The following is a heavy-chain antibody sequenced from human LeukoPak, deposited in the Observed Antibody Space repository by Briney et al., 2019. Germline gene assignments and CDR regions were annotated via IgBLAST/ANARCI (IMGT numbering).Heavy chain of an antibody. CDR3: ANSRKYYDSSGYYYGGFDY. Sequence: EGSLRLSCAASGFTFSTYAMSWVRHAPGKGLEGVSAISGSGGSTYYADSVKGWYTISRDNSKNTLYLQMNSLKAEDTAIYYCANSRKYYDSSGYYYGGFDYWGQGTLVTVSS. J-gene: IGHJ4*02. D-gene: IGHD3-22*01. CDR2: ISGSGGST. V-gene: IGHV3-23*01. CDR1: GFTFSTYA.